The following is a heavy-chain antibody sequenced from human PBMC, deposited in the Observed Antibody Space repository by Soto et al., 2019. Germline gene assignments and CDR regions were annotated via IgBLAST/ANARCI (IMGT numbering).Heavy chain of an antibody. CDR1: GGSFREYY. Sequence: SETLSLTCAVNGGSFREYYWSWLRQPPGKGLEWIGEINQSGTTHYNPSLKGRINISIDTPKNQFSLNLTSVTAADTATYYCARDIITVIGGEIYYYFGMDVWGQGTTVTVSS. V-gene: IGHV4-34*01. CDR3: ARDIITVIGGEIYYYFGMDV. CDR2: INQSGTT. J-gene: IGHJ6*02. D-gene: IGHD3-10*01.